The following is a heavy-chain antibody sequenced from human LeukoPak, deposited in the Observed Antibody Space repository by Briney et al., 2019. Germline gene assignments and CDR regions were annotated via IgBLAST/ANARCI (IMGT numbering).Heavy chain of an antibody. Sequence: GGSLRLSCAASGFTFSSYAMSWVRQAPGKGREWVSAISGSGGSTYYADSVKGRFTISRDNSKNTLYLQMNSLRAEDTAVYYCAKDPFIVVVPAAPWDDAFDIWGQGTMVTVSS. CDR2: ISGSGGST. CDR1: GFTFSSYA. J-gene: IGHJ3*02. CDR3: AKDPFIVVVPAAPWDDAFDI. D-gene: IGHD2-2*01. V-gene: IGHV3-23*01.